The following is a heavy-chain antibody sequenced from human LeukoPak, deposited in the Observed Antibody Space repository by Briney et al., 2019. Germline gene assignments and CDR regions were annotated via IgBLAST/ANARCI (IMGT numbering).Heavy chain of an antibody. CDR1: GGSMSSYY. Sequence: PSATLSLTCTVSGGSMSSYYWSWIRQPPGKGLEWIGYIYYSGSTNYNPSLKSRVTISVDTSKNQFSLKLSSVTAADTAVYYCARHQTRHCSSTSCYVRSSGYNRYYFDYWGQGTLVTVSS. CDR2: IYYSGST. D-gene: IGHD2-2*01. V-gene: IGHV4-59*08. J-gene: IGHJ4*02. CDR3: ARHQTRHCSSTSCYVRSSGYNRYYFDY.